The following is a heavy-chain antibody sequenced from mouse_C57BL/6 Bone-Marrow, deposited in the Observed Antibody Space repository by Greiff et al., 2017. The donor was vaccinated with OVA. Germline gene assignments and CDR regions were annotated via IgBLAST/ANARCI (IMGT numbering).Heavy chain of an antibody. V-gene: IGHV1-78*01. J-gene: IGHJ2*01. CDR1: GYTFTDHT. D-gene: IGHD1-1*01. CDR2: IYPRDGST. CDR3: ARRVYYYGSSLGD. Sequence: QVQLKESDAELVKPGASVKISCKVSGYTFTDHTIHWMKQRPEQGLEWIGYIYPRDGSTKYNEKFKGKATLNADKSSNTAYMQLNSLTSEDSAVYFCARRVYYYGSSLGDWGQGTTLTVAS.